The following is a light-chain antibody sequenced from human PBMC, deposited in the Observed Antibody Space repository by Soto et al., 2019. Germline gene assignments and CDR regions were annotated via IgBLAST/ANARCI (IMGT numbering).Light chain of an antibody. V-gene: IGKV3-20*01. J-gene: IGKJ1*01. CDR1: QSVTTNY. CDR3: QQYDSSPPT. CDR2: GAP. Sequence: EIVLTQSPGTLSLSPGDRATLSCRASQSVTTNYLAWYQRKPGQAPRLLIYGAPNRATDIPARFSGGGSGTDFTLTITRLEPEDFAVYYCQQYDSSPPTFGQGTKVEI.